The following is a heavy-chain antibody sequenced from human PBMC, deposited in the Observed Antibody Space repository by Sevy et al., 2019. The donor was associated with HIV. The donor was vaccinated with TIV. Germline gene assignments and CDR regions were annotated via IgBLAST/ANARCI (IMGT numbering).Heavy chain of an antibody. Sequence: ASVKVSCKASGYTFTGYYLHWVRQAPGQGLEWMGWINPKSGGTNYAPKFQGRVTMTRDTSISTASMELSRLRSDDTAVYYCTSSAAEAKNFYCGGDCYSDYWGQGTLVTVSS. J-gene: IGHJ4*02. D-gene: IGHD2-21*02. CDR1: GYTFTGYY. V-gene: IGHV1-2*02. CDR2: INPKSGGT. CDR3: TSSAAEAKNFYCGGDCYSDY.